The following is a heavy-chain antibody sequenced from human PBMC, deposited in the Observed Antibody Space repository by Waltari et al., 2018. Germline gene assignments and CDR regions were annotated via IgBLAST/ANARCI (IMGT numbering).Heavy chain of an antibody. CDR1: WFSLSTSGVG. J-gene: IGHJ2*01. Sequence: QITLKESGPTLVKPTQTLTLTCTSSWFSLSTSGVGVGLIRQLPGKALEWLALIYWNDDKRYSPSLKSRLTITKDTSKNQVVLTMTNMDPVDTATYYCAHRETTMVQGVIIHWYFDLWGRGTLVTVSS. D-gene: IGHD3-10*01. CDR3: AHRETTMVQGVIIHWYFDL. CDR2: IYWNDDK. V-gene: IGHV2-5*01.